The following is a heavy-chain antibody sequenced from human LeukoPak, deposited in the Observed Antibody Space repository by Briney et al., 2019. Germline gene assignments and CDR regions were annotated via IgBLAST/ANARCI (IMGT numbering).Heavy chain of an antibody. CDR3: AKRHYYDSGGYSFDY. J-gene: IGHJ4*02. CDR1: GFTFSTYG. V-gene: IGHV3-30*02. D-gene: IGHD3-22*01. Sequence: GGSLRLSCAGSGFTFSTYGMHWVRQAPGKGLEWVAFIRYDGSNKYYADSVKGRFTISRDNSENTLYLQMNSLRTEDTAVYYCAKRHYYDSGGYSFDYWGQGTLVTVSS. CDR2: IRYDGSNK.